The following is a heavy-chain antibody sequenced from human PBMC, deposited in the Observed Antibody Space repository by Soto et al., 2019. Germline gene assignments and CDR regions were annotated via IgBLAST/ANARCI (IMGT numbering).Heavy chain of an antibody. CDR1: GGSISSGGYY. Sequence: QVQLQESGPGLVKPSQTLSLTCTVSGGSISSGGYYWNWIRQHPGKGLERNGNIFYSGSPSYNPSLKSRHNISLDTSKNQFYLKLTSVTAADTAVYYCARGSSSDYWGQGTLVTVSS. J-gene: IGHJ4*02. CDR3: ARGSSSDY. V-gene: IGHV4-31*03. CDR2: IFYSGSP.